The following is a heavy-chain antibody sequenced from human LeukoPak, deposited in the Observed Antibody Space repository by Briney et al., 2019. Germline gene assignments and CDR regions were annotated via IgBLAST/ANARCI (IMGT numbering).Heavy chain of an antibody. Sequence: PSETLSLTCTVSGGSITNYYWTWIRQPPGKGLEWIGTIYYSGSTYYNPSLKSRVTISADMSKNQFSLQLKSVSAADTAVYYCARLITASTPSDVRIESWGQGTLVIVSS. CDR1: GGSITNYY. V-gene: IGHV4-59*12. J-gene: IGHJ4*02. D-gene: IGHD3-16*01. CDR2: IYYSGST. CDR3: ARLITASTPSDVRIES.